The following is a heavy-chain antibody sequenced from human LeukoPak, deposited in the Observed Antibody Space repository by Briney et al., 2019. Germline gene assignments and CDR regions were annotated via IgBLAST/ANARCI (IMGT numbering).Heavy chain of an antibody. Sequence: GASVKVSCKASGYTFTSYDINWVRQATGQGLEWMGWMNPNSGNTGYAQKFQGRVTMTRNTSISTAYMELSSLRSEDTAVYYCARSGHYYGSGSYYGPYDAFDIWGQGTMVTVSS. V-gene: IGHV1-8*01. CDR3: ARSGHYYGSGSYYGPYDAFDI. J-gene: IGHJ3*02. CDR2: MNPNSGNT. CDR1: GYTFTSYD. D-gene: IGHD3-10*01.